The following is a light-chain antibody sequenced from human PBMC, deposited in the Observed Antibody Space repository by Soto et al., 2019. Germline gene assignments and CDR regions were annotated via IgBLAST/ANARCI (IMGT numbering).Light chain of an antibody. CDR2: AAS. CDR3: QQYEGAPLT. V-gene: IGKV3-20*01. J-gene: IGKJ3*01. Sequence: EIVLTQSPDTLSLSPGERATLFCRASQTLSINSLAWYQQKPGQAPRLLIYAASTRDTGIPDRFNDSGSGTDFALTINRLEPEDFAVYYCQQYEGAPLTCGPGTKVDVK. CDR1: QTLSINS.